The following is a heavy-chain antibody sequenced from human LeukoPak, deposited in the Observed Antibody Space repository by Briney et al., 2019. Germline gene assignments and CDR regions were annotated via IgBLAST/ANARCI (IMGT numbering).Heavy chain of an antibody. V-gene: IGHV3-30*02. CDR1: GFTFGSYN. CDR2: IRYDGSNK. Sequence: GGSLRLSCAASGFTFGSYNMNWVRQAPGKGLEWVAFIRYDGSNKYYADSVKGRFTISRDNSKNTLYLQMNSLRAEDTAVYYCAKFGAPYYYDSSGENYFNYWGQGTLVTVSS. J-gene: IGHJ4*02. CDR3: AKFGAPYYYDSSGENYFNY. D-gene: IGHD3-22*01.